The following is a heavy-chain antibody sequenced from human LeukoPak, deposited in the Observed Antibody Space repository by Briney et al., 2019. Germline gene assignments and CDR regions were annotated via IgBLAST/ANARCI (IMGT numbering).Heavy chain of an antibody. Sequence: ASVKVSCKSSGYTFNNYAMNWVRQAPGQGLEWMGWISGHTGNTNYVQNLQGRVTMTTDTSTSTAYMELRSLRSDDTAVYYCVRGSADTPMAPIFYWGQGTLVTVSS. D-gene: IGHD5-18*01. CDR3: VRGSADTPMAPIFY. J-gene: IGHJ4*02. V-gene: IGHV1-18*04. CDR1: GYTFNNYA. CDR2: ISGHTGNT.